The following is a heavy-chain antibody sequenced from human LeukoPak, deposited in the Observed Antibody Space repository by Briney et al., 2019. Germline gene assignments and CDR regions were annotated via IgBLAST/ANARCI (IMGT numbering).Heavy chain of an antibody. CDR2: IYPGDSDT. J-gene: IGHJ6*03. V-gene: IGHV5-51*01. D-gene: IGHD4-17*01. CDR1: GYSFTIYW. CDR3: ARQGDYDTYYYYYMDV. Sequence: GESLKISCKGSGYSFTIYWIAWVRQMPGKGLEWMGSIYPGDSDTRYSPSFQGQVTISADKSISTAYLQWSSLKASDTAMYYCARQGDYDTYYYYYMDVWGKGTTVTVSS.